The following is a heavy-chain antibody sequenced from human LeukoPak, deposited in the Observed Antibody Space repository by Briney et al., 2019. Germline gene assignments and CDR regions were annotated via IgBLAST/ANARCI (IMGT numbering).Heavy chain of an antibody. CDR2: FYSSGST. D-gene: IGHD6-19*01. CDR1: GGSISSYY. J-gene: IGHJ4*02. CDR3: ARGRRDGSGWSLDY. V-gene: IGHV4-4*07. Sequence: PSETLSLTCTVSGGSISSYYWTWIRQPAGKGLEWIGRFYSSGSTNYNASLKSRVTMSVDTSKNQFSLKLSSVTAADTAVYYCARGRRDGSGWSLDYWGQGTLVTVSS.